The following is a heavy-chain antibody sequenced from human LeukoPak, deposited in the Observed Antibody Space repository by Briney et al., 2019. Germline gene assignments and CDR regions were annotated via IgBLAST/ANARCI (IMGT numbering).Heavy chain of an antibody. Sequence: PGGSLRLSCAASGFTFSSNYMSWVRQAPGKGLEWVSVIYSGGSTYYADSVKGRFTISRDNSKNTLYLQMNSLRAEDTAVYYCASTHIALQDYCSGGSCYEYYFDYWGQGTLVTVSS. D-gene: IGHD2-15*01. J-gene: IGHJ4*02. CDR1: GFTFSSNY. CDR3: ASTHIALQDYCSGGSCYEYYFDY. CDR2: IYSGGST. V-gene: IGHV3-53*01.